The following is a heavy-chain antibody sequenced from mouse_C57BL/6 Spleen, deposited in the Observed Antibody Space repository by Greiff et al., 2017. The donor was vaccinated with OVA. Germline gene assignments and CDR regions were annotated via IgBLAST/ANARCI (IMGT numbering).Heavy chain of an antibody. CDR2: INPNYGTT. CDR1: GYSFTDYN. V-gene: IGHV1-39*01. CDR3: AGGIYYDYDAYFDY. J-gene: IGHJ2*01. D-gene: IGHD2-4*01. Sequence: SGPELVKPGASVKISCKASGYSFTDYNMNWVKQSHGKSLEWIGVINPNYGTTSYNQKFKGKATLTVDQSSSTAYMQLNSLTSEDSAVYYCAGGIYYDYDAYFDYWGQGTTRTVSS.